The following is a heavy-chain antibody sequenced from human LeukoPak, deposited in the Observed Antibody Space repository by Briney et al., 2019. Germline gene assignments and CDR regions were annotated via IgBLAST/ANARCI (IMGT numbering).Heavy chain of an antibody. J-gene: IGHJ6*04. CDR1: GYTFSNYD. CDR3: ARGRSAMRMDV. Sequence: ASVKVSCKASGYTFSNYDINWVRQATGQGPEWMGWMNPSSGSTAYAQKFQGRVTITRNTSISTAYMELSTLRFEDTAVYYCARGRSAMRMDVWGKGTTVTVSS. CDR2: MNPSSGST. V-gene: IGHV1-8*03.